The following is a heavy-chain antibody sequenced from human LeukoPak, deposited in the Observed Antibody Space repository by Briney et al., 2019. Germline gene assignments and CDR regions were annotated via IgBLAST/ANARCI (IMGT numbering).Heavy chain of an antibody. Sequence: ASVKVSCKASGGTFSSYAISWVRQAPGQGLEWMGGIIPIFGTANYAQKFQGRVTITADESTSTAYMELSSLRSEDTAVYYCARGGPKYYYDSSGYYYGHPGGDYWGQGTLVTVSS. CDR1: GGTFSSYA. D-gene: IGHD3-22*01. V-gene: IGHV1-69*13. CDR2: IIPIFGTA. CDR3: ARGGPKYYYDSSGYYYGHPGGDY. J-gene: IGHJ4*02.